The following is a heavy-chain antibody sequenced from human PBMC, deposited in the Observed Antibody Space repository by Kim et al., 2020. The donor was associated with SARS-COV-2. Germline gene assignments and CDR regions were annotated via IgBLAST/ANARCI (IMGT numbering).Heavy chain of an antibody. V-gene: IGHV4-30-2*01. Sequence: PSLKSRVTISVDRSKNQFSLKLSSVTAADTAVYYCARGVAFLEWLYYFDYWGQGTLVTVSS. J-gene: IGHJ4*02. D-gene: IGHD3-3*02. CDR3: ARGVAFLEWLYYFDY.